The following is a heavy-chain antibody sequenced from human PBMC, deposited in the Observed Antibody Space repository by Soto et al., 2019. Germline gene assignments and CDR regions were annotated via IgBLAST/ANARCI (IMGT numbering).Heavy chain of an antibody. V-gene: IGHV2-5*02. Sequence: QITLKESGPTLVKPTQTLTLTFTFSGFSLSTSGVGVGWIRQPPGKALEWLALLYWDDNKRYSPSLKSRLTTPKHTTNNHVVRTLTNMDPFDTATYYCAHSLTGSYYYDSSAYQYWFDSWGQGTLVTVSS. D-gene: IGHD3-22*01. J-gene: IGHJ5*01. CDR3: AHSLTGSYYYDSSAYQYWFDS. CDR1: GFSLSTSGVG. CDR2: LYWDDNK.